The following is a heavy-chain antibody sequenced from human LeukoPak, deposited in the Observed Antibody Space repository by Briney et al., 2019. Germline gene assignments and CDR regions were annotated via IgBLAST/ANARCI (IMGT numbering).Heavy chain of an antibody. CDR3: ARDLLYREDSGGPFDY. D-gene: IGHD6-25*01. V-gene: IGHV3-7*01. CDR2: IKQDGSEK. CDR1: GFTFSSYW. J-gene: IGHJ4*02. Sequence: PGGSLRLSCAASGFTFSSYWMGWVRQAPGKGLEWVANIKQDGSEKYYADSVKGRFTISRDNAKNSLYLQMNSLRAEDTAVYYCARDLLYREDSGGPFDYWGQGTLVTVSS.